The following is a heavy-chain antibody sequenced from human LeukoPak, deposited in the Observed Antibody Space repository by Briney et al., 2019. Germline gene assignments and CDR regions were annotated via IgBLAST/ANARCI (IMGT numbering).Heavy chain of an antibody. V-gene: IGHV4-30-4*01. D-gene: IGHD1-26*01. J-gene: IGHJ4*02. CDR2: MYYSGST. CDR1: GGSISSGDYY. Sequence: SQALSLTCTVSGGSISSGDYYWSWIRQPPGKGLEWIGYMYYSGSTYYNPSLKSRVTISVDTSKNQFSLKLSSVTAADTAVYYCVRRMVGAIRPFDYWGQGTLVTVSS. CDR3: VRRMVGAIRPFDY.